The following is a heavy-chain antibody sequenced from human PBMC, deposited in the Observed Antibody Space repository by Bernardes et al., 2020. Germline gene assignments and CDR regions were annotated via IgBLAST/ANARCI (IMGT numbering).Heavy chain of an antibody. V-gene: IGHV3-23*01. J-gene: IGHJ6*03. Sequence: GSLRLSCTASGFTFSSYAMTWVRQAPGKGLEWVSSISGSGGTTYYADPGEGRFTISRDNSKNTLSLDVNSLRVEDTALYYCTRGHGDWTPSNYLNVWGKGTTVIVSS. D-gene: IGHD4-17*01. CDR3: TRGHGDWTPSNYLNV. CDR2: ISGSGGTT. CDR1: GFTFSSYA.